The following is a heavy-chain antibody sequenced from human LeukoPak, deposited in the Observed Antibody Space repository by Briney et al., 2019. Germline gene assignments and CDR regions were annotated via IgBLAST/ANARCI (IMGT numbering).Heavy chain of an antibody. CDR2: INQDATEK. Sequence: GGSLRLSCAASGFSFTTYWMSWVRQAPGKGLEWVANINQDATEKHYVDPVKGRFTISRDNAKNSLYLQMTSLRVEDTAVYYCARRAGDYSHPYDYWGQGTLVTVSS. D-gene: IGHD3-22*01. V-gene: IGHV3-7*01. CDR3: ARRAGDYSHPYDY. CDR1: GFSFTTYW. J-gene: IGHJ4*02.